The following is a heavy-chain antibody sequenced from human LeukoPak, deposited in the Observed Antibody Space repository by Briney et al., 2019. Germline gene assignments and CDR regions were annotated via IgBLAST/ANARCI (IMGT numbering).Heavy chain of an antibody. CDR1: GFTFDDYT. CDR2: ITWDGHIT. V-gene: IGHV3-43*01. CDR3: AKDITVHGAGGVFDY. D-gene: IGHD4/OR15-4a*01. J-gene: IGHJ4*02. Sequence: GGSLRLSCAASGFTFDDYTMHWVRQAPGKGLEWVSLITWDGHITYYSDSMKGRFTVSRDNSKNSPYLQMNSLRTEDTALYYCAKDITVHGAGGVFDYWGQGALVTVSS.